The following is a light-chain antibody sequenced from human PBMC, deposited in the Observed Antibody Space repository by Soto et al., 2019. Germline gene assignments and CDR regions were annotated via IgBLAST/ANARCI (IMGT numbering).Light chain of an antibody. Sequence: DIVMTQSPDSLAVSLGERATINCKSSQSVLYTSNNKNYLAWYQQKAGQPPKVLIYWASTRESGVPDRFSGRGSGTDFTLTISSLQAEDVALYYCQQYYSTPPTFGQGTKVEIK. CDR1: QSVLYTSNNKNY. CDR3: QQYYSTPPT. CDR2: WAS. J-gene: IGKJ1*01. V-gene: IGKV4-1*01.